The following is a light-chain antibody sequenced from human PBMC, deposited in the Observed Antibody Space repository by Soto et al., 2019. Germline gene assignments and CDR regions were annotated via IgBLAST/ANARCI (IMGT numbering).Light chain of an antibody. CDR1: SSNIGSNY. V-gene: IGLV1-47*01. CDR2: RNN. J-gene: IGLJ2*01. Sequence: QSVLTQPPSASGTPGQRGTISFSGSSSNIGSNYVYWYQQLPGTAPKLLIYRNNQRPSGVPDRFSGSKSGTSASLAISGLRSEDEDDYYCAAWDDSLSGYVVFGGGTKLTVL. CDR3: AAWDDSLSGYVV.